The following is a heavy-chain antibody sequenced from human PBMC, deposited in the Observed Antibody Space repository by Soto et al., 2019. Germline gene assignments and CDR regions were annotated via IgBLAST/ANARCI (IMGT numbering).Heavy chain of an antibody. Sequence: QVQVVQSGAEAQQPGASVKVSCKTSGYTFTTSAMHWVRQAPGQRLEWMGYINAGNGKTRYSQKFQGRVTITRDTAASKVYMEVNSLKSEDTAVYYCAGAYCSGDCYMTDYWGQGTLVTVSS. CDR3: AGAYCSGDCYMTDY. D-gene: IGHD2-21*02. V-gene: IGHV1-3*01. CDR2: INAGNGKT. J-gene: IGHJ4*02. CDR1: GYTFTTSA.